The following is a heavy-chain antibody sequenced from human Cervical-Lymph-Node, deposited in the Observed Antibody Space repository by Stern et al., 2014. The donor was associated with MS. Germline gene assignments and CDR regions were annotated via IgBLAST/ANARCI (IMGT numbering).Heavy chain of an antibody. V-gene: IGHV3-53*01. J-gene: IGHJ4*02. CDR3: ARDTSSPERSDW. D-gene: IGHD1-1*01. Sequence: VQLLESGGGVIQPGGSLRLSCTASGFTVSRDYMTWVTQAPGKGLEWVALITNVGSTFYTDSVKGRFTISRDDSKNTVYLHMTSLRAEDTAMYYCARDTSSPERSDWWGQGTLVTVSS. CDR2: ITNVGST. CDR1: GFTVSRDY.